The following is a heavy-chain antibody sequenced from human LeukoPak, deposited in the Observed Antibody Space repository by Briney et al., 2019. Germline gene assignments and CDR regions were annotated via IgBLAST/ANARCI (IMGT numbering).Heavy chain of an antibody. CDR3: AKDGEVCYDFWSGYPIDY. D-gene: IGHD3-3*01. CDR2: ISSSGSTI. CDR1: GFTFSDYY. Sequence: GGSLRLSCAASGFTFSDYYMSWIRQAPGKGLEWVSYISSSGSTIYYADSVKGRFTISRDNAKNSLYLQMNSLRAEDTAVYYCAKDGEVCYDFWSGYPIDYWGQGTLVTVSS. J-gene: IGHJ4*02. V-gene: IGHV3-11*01.